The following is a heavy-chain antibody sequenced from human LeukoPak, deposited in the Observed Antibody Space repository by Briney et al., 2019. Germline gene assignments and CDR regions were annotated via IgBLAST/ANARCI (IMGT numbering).Heavy chain of an antibody. CDR1: GYTFTSYA. Sequence: ASVKVSCKASGYTFTSYAMHWVRQAPGQRLEWMGWINAGNGNTKYSQKFQGRVTITRDTSASTAYMELSSLRSEDTAVYYCARDYYYGSGSYSRRLDYWGQGTLVIVSS. V-gene: IGHV1-3*01. J-gene: IGHJ4*02. D-gene: IGHD3-10*01. CDR3: ARDYYYGSGSYSRRLDY. CDR2: INAGNGNT.